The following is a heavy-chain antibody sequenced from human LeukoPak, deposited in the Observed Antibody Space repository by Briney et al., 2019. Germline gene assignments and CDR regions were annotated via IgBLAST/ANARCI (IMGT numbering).Heavy chain of an antibody. Sequence: GASVKVSCKASEYTFTGYYMHWVRQAPGQGLEWMGWINPNSGGTNYAQKFQGRVTMTRDTSISTAYMELSRLRSEDTAVYYCARGATYCYILTGYYFDYWGQGTLVTVSS. V-gene: IGHV1-2*02. J-gene: IGHJ4*02. CDR3: ARGATYCYILTGYYFDY. D-gene: IGHD3-9*01. CDR2: INPNSGGT. CDR1: EYTFTGYY.